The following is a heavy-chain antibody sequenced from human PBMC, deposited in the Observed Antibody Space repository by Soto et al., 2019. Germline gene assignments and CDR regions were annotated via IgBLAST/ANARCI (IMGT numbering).Heavy chain of an antibody. J-gene: IGHJ4*02. CDR2: ISWNSGSV. D-gene: IGHD4-17*01. V-gene: IGHV3-9*01. CDR1: GFTFDDYA. CDR3: VKSIAYGDSYYFDY. Sequence: GGSLRLSCAASGFTFDDYAMHWVRQAPGKGLEWVSGISWNSGSVGYADSVKGRFTISRDNAKNSLYLQMNSLRAEDTALYYCVKSIAYGDSYYFDYWGQGTLVTVSS.